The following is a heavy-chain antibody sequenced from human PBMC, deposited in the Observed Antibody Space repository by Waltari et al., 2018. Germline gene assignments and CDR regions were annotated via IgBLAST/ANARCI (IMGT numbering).Heavy chain of an antibody. V-gene: IGHV4-59*01. D-gene: IGHD5-12*01. CDR3: SRARSDIVATILGGRERYYYYYYGMDV. CDR2: IYYSGST. Sequence: GPGLVKPSETLSLTCTVSGGSISSYYWSWIRQPPGKGLEWIGYIYYSGSTNYNPSLKSRVTISVDTSKNQFSLKLNSVTAADTAVYYWSRARSDIVATILGGRERYYYYYYGMDVWGQGTTVTVSS. CDR1: GGSISSYY. J-gene: IGHJ6*02.